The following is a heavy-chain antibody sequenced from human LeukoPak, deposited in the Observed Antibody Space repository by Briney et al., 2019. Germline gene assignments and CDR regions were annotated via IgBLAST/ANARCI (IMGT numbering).Heavy chain of an antibody. J-gene: IGHJ4*02. V-gene: IGHV3-21*01. CDR1: GFTFSSYS. D-gene: IGHD3-22*01. Sequence: GGSLRLSCAASGFTFSSYSMNWVRQAPGKGLEWVSSISSSSSSYIYYADSVKGRFTISRDNAKNSLYLQMSSLRAEDTAVYYCARDYYDSSGPDYWGQGTLVTVSS. CDR2: ISSSSSSYI. CDR3: ARDYYDSSGPDY.